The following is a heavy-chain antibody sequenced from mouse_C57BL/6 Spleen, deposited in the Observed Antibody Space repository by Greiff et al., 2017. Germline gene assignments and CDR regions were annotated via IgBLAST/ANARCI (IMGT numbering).Heavy chain of an antibody. D-gene: IGHD2-1*01. J-gene: IGHJ3*01. CDR1: GYTFTSYW. CDR2: IDPSDSYT. Sequence: QVQLQQPGAELVRPGTSVKLSCKASGYTFTSYWMHWVKQRPGQGLEWIGVIDPSDSYTNYNQKFKGKATLTVDTSSSTAYMQLSSLTSEDSAVYDCAREDGNYATFAYWGQGTLVTVSA. CDR3: AREDGNYATFAY. V-gene: IGHV1-59*01.